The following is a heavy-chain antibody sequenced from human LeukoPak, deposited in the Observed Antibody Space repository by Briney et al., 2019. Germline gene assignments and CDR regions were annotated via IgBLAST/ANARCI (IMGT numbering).Heavy chain of an antibody. CDR2: ISSSSSTI. V-gene: IGHV3-48*02. D-gene: IGHD6-19*01. CDR1: GFTFSNYN. J-gene: IGHJ2*01. Sequence: GGSLRLSCAASGFTFSNYNINWVRQAPGKGLEWLSYISSSSSTIYYAHSVKGRFTISRDNAKNSLYLQMNSLRDEDTAVYYCASAIAVAPSDWYFDLWGRGTLVTVSS. CDR3: ASAIAVAPSDWYFDL.